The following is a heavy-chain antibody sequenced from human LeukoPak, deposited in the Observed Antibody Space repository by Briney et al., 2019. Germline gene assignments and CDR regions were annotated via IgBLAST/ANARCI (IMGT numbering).Heavy chain of an antibody. V-gene: IGHV4-34*01. D-gene: IGHD4-11*01. CDR1: GGSFSGYY. CDR2: INHSGST. CDR3: ASRVYSNSWFDP. J-gene: IGHJ5*02. Sequence: SETLSLTCAVYGGSFSGYYWSWIRQPPGKGLEWIGEINHSGSTNYNPSLQSRVTISVDTSKNQFSLKLSSVTAADTAVYYCASRVYSNSWFDPWGQGTLVTVSS.